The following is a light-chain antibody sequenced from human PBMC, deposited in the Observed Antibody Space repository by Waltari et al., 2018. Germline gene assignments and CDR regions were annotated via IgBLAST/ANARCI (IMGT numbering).Light chain of an antibody. V-gene: IGKV3-15*01. CDR2: GAS. Sequence: EIVMTQSPATLSVSPGERAPLSCRASQSVSSKLAWYQQKPGQAPRLLIYGASTRATGIPARVSGSGSGTEFTLTISSLQSEDFAIYYCQQYNKWPRTFGQGTKVAIK. CDR1: QSVSSK. CDR3: QQYNKWPRT. J-gene: IGKJ1*01.